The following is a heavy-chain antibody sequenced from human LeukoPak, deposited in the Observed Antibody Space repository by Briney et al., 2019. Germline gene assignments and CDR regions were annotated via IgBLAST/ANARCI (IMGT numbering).Heavy chain of an antibody. Sequence: PSQTLSLTCTVSGGSISSGSYYWSWIRQPAGKGLEWIGRIYTSGSTNYNPSLKSRVTISVGTSKNQFSLKLSSVTAADTAVYYCARGISSGRKSGFDYWGQGTLVTVSS. CDR1: GGSISSGSYY. V-gene: IGHV4-61*02. CDR3: ARGISSGRKSGFDY. CDR2: IYTSGST. D-gene: IGHD6-19*01. J-gene: IGHJ4*02.